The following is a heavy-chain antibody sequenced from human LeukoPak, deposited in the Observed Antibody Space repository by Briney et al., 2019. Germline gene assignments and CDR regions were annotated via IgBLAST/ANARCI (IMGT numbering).Heavy chain of an antibody. CDR3: AKYGSGSYPYYFDY. D-gene: IGHD3-10*01. V-gene: IGHV3-33*06. J-gene: IGHJ4*02. Sequence: PGGSLRLSCAASGFTFSSYGMHWVLQAPGKGLEWVAVIWYDGSNKYYADSVKGRFTISRDNSKNTLYLQMNSLRAEDTAVYYCAKYGSGSYPYYFDYWGQGTLVTVSS. CDR2: IWYDGSNK. CDR1: GFTFSSYG.